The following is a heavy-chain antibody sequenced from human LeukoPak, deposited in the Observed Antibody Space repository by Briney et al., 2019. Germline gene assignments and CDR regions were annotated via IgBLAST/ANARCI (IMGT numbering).Heavy chain of an antibody. D-gene: IGHD3-10*01. CDR3: ARVDTMVRGVILFDY. J-gene: IGHJ4*02. CDR1: GGTFSSYA. V-gene: IGHV1-69*13. Sequence: ASVKVSCKASGGTFSSYAISWVRQAPGQGLEWMGGIIPIFGTANYAQKFQGRVTITADESTSTAYMELSSLRSEDTAVYYCARVDTMVRGVILFDYWGQGTLVTVSP. CDR2: IIPIFGTA.